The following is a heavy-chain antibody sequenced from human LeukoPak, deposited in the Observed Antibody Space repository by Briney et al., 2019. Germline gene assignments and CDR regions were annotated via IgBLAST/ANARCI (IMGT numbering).Heavy chain of an antibody. V-gene: IGHV1-46*03. CDR3: SKESEGWFDP. D-gene: IGHD3-10*01. Sequence: ASVKVSCKASGYTFTSYYIHWVRQAPGQGLEWMGIVNPSGGSTSYAQKCQGRVTMTRDTSTSTVYMELSSLRSDDTAVYYCSKESEGWFDPWGQGTLVTVSS. CDR2: VNPSGGST. J-gene: IGHJ5*02. CDR1: GYTFTSYY.